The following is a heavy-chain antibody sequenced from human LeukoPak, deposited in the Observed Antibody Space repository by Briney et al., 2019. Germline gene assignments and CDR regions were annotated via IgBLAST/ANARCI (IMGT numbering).Heavy chain of an antibody. CDR3: ARVARRYSSSWFRY. V-gene: IGHV4-34*01. J-gene: IGHJ4*02. Sequence: PSETLSLTCTVSGGSISSYYWSWIRQPPGKGLEWIGEINHSGSTNYNPSLKSRVTISVDTSKNQFSLKLSFVTAADTAVYYCARVARRYSSSWFRYWGQGTLVTVSS. D-gene: IGHD6-13*01. CDR1: GGSISSYY. CDR2: INHSGST.